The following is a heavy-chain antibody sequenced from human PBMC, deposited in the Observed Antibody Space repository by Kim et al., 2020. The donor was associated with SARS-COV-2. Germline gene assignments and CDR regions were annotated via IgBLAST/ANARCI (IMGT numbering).Heavy chain of an antibody. Sequence: GGSLRLSCAASGFIFSDYYMSWIRQAPGKGLEWVSYISTSVSTIYYADSVKGRFTISRDNAKNSLYLQMNSLRGEDTAVYYCARFFWSGYYDYWGQGTLVTVSS. J-gene: IGHJ4*02. CDR3: ARFFWSGYYDY. V-gene: IGHV3-11*01. CDR1: GFIFSDYY. CDR2: ISTSVSTI. D-gene: IGHD3-3*01.